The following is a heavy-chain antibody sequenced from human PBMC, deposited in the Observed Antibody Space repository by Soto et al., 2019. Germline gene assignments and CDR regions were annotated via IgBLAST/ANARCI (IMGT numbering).Heavy chain of an antibody. Sequence: SETLSLTCAVYGGSFSGYYWSWIRQPPGKGLEWIGEINHSGSTNYNPSLKSRVTISVDTSKNQFSLKLSSVTAADTAVYYCASNWRTGPTYYYYGMDVWGQGTTVTVSS. CDR2: INHSGST. V-gene: IGHV4-34*01. CDR3: ASNWRTGPTYYYYGMDV. CDR1: GGSFSGYY. J-gene: IGHJ6*02. D-gene: IGHD1-20*01.